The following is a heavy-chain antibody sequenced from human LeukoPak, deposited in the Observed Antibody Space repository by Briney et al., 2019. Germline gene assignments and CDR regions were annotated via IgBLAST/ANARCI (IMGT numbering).Heavy chain of an antibody. V-gene: IGHV4-4*07. CDR3: ARERWGYSYGYGTYYFDY. J-gene: IGHJ4*02. CDR2: IYTSGST. D-gene: IGHD5-18*01. Sequence: SETLSLTCTVSGGSISSYYWSWIRQPAGKGLEWIGRIYTSGSTNYNPSLKSRVTMSVDTSKNQFSLKLSSVTAADTAVYYCARERWGYSYGYGTYYFDYRGQGTLVTVSS. CDR1: GGSISSYY.